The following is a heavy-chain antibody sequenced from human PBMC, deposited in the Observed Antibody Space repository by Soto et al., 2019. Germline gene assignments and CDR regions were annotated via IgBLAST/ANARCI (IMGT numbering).Heavy chain of an antibody. D-gene: IGHD6-19*01. CDR3: ARVPAVTGTYYYYYYGMDV. Sequence: SEKVSCKASGGTFSSYAISWVRQAPGQGLEWMGGIIPIFGTANYAQKFQGRVTITADESTSTAYMELSSLRSEDTAVYYCARVPAVTGTYYYYYYGMDVWGQGTTVTVSS. CDR1: GGTFSSYA. CDR2: IIPIFGTA. J-gene: IGHJ6*02. V-gene: IGHV1-69*13.